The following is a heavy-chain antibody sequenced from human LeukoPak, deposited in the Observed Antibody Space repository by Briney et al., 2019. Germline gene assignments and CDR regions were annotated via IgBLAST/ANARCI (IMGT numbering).Heavy chain of an antibody. V-gene: IGHV1-18*01. CDR3: ARDLRRTSSGYYYVDY. CDR2: ISAYNGNA. J-gene: IGHJ4*02. D-gene: IGHD3-22*01. Sequence: ASVKVSCKASGYTFTSYGISWVRQAPGQGLEWMGWISAYNGNANYAQKLQGRVTMTTDTSTSTAYMELRSLRSDDTAVYYCARDLRRTSSGYYYVDYWGQGTLVTVSS. CDR1: GYTFTSYG.